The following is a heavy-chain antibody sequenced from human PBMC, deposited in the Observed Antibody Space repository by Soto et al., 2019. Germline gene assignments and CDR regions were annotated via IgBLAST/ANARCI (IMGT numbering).Heavy chain of an antibody. D-gene: IGHD3-16*01. CDR2: IYYSGST. Sequence: EALSLTCAVSGYSISSGYFWGWIRQPPGKGLEWIGSIYYSGSTYYNPSLKSRVTISVDRSKNQFSLKLSSVTAADTAVYYCARGSTTGGWNWFDPWGQGTLVTVSS. CDR3: ARGSTTGGWNWFDP. CDR1: GYSISSGYF. J-gene: IGHJ5*02. V-gene: IGHV4-38-2*01.